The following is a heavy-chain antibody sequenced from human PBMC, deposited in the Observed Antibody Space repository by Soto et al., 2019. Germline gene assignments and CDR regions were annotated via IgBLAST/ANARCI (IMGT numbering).Heavy chain of an antibody. D-gene: IGHD5-12*01. V-gene: IGHV3-30-3*01. CDR2: ISYDGSNK. CDR1: GFTFSSYA. CDR3: ARGWGYSGGTDFDY. J-gene: IGHJ4*02. Sequence: QVQLVESGGGVVQPGRSLRLSCAASGFTFSSYAMHWVRQAPGKGLEWVAVISYDGSNKYYADSVKGRFTISRDNSKNTLYLQMNSLRAEDTAVYYCARGWGYSGGTDFDYWGQGTLVTVSS.